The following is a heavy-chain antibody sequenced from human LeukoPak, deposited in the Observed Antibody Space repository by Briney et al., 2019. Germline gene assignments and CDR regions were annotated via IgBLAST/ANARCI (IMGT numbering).Heavy chain of an antibody. V-gene: IGHV4-31*11. Sequence: SETLSLTCAVYGGSFSGYYWSWIRQHPGKGLEWIGYIYYSGSTYYNPSLKSRVTISVDTSKNQFSLKLSSVTAADTAVYYCARGYYDILTGYYDPGFLFDYWGQGTLVTVSS. CDR1: GGSFSGYY. J-gene: IGHJ4*02. D-gene: IGHD3-9*01. CDR3: ARGYYDILTGYYDPGFLFDY. CDR2: IYYSGST.